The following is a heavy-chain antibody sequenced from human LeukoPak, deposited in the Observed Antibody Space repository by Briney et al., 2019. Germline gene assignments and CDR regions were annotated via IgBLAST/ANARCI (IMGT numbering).Heavy chain of an antibody. CDR3: AKDNRGYFDF. D-gene: IGHD3-16*01. J-gene: IGHJ4*02. Sequence: PGGSLRLYCAASGFTFSDHYMSWIRQAPGKGLEWVALISYNGRTHYYPNSVKGRFTIPSDNTKNTLYLQVSSLRTEDTAVYFCAKDNRGYFDFWGQGTLVTVSS. CDR1: GFTFSDHY. V-gene: IGHV3-30*18. CDR2: ISYNGRTH.